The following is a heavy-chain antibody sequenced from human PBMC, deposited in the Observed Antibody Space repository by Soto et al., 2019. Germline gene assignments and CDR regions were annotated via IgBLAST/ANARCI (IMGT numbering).Heavy chain of an antibody. Sequence: ASVKVSCKASGYTFTSYGISWVRQAPGQGFEWMGWISAYNGNTNYAQKLQGRVTMTTDTSTSTAYMELRSLRSDDTAVYYCASASRSYDSSGYYLPGYWGQGTLVTVS. CDR3: ASASRSYDSSGYYLPGY. V-gene: IGHV1-18*01. CDR1: GYTFTSYG. D-gene: IGHD3-22*01. J-gene: IGHJ4*02. CDR2: ISAYNGNT.